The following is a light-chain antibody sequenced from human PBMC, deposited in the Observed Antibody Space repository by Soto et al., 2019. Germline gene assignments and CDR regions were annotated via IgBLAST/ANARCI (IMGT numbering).Light chain of an antibody. CDR3: NQYHSSFT. Sequence: EIVLTQSTGTLSLSPGEGATLSCRASQSVSSSSLTWYQQKRGQAPRLLFYGASTRATGIPDRFSGSGSGTDFTLTISRLEPEDFAVYYCNQYHSSFTFGGGTKVEIK. J-gene: IGKJ4*01. CDR2: GAS. V-gene: IGKV3-20*01. CDR1: QSVSSSS.